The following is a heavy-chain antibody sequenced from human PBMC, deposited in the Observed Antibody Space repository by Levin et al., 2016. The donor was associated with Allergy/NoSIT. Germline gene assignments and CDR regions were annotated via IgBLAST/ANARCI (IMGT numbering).Heavy chain of an antibody. Sequence: ASVKVSCKASGYTLTVHYMHWVRQAPGQGLEWMGWINPTSGDTNYAQKFQGRVTMTRDTSISTGYMELSRLTSDDTAVYYCARLESSAYYYFDYWGQGTPVTVSS. D-gene: IGHD3-22*01. CDR1: GYTLTVHY. CDR3: ARLESSAYYYFDY. J-gene: IGHJ4*02. CDR2: INPTSGDT. V-gene: IGHV1-2*02.